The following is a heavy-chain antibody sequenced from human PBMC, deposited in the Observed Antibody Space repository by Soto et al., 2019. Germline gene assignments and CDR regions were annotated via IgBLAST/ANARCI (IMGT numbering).Heavy chain of an antibody. V-gene: IGHV1-3*01. CDR2: INAGNGNT. Sequence: ASVKVSCKASGYTFTSYAMHWVRQAPGQRLEWMGWINAGNGNTKYSQKFQGRVTITRDTSASTAYMELSSLRSEETAVFYCARRRHSSSWYEGYYFDYWGQGTLVTVS. J-gene: IGHJ4*02. CDR1: GYTFTSYA. CDR3: ARRRHSSSWYEGYYFDY. D-gene: IGHD6-13*01.